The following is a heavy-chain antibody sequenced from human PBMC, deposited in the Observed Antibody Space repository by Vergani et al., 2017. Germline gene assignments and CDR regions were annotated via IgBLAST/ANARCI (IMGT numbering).Heavy chain of an antibody. CDR2: MNPNSGNT. J-gene: IGHJ3*01. V-gene: IGHV1-8*01. CDR1: GYTLSRYS. CDR3: ARVAPSNSEVTPTAFDV. Sequence: QVQLVQSGSELKKPGASVKVSCKASGYTLSRYSIYWVRQASGQGLEWMGWMNPNSGNTGYAQKFQDRVTMTADTSTNTAYMELRSLRSDDTAVYFCARVAPSNSEVTPTAFDVWGQGTMVTVSS. D-gene: IGHD1-1*01.